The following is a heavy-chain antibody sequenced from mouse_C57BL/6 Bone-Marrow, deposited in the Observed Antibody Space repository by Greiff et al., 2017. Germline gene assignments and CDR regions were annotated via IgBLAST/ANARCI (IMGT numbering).Heavy chain of an antibody. CDR2: IDPENGDT. V-gene: IGHV14-4*01. CDR1: GFNIKDDY. D-gene: IGHD3-1*01. J-gene: IGHJ4*01. CDR3: TTGATGGAMDY. Sequence: EVQLQQSGAELVRPGASVKLSCTASGFNIKDDYMHWVKQRPEQGLEWIGWIDPENGDTEYASKFQGKATITADTSSNTAYLQLSSLTSEDTAVYYCTTGATGGAMDYWGQGTSVTVSS.